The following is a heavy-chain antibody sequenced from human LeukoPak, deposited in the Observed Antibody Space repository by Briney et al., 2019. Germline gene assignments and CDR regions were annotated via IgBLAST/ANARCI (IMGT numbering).Heavy chain of an antibody. V-gene: IGHV3-74*01. CDR3: VRAYYYFYMDV. Sequence: GGSLRLSCAASGFTLGRYRVNWVRQVPGKGLVWVSRINDDGAWTSYADSVKGRFTLSRDNSNNTVFLQMNSLRAEDTAVYFCVRAYYYFYMDVWGKGTTVTVSS. CDR2: INDDGAWT. J-gene: IGHJ6*03. CDR1: GFTLGRYR.